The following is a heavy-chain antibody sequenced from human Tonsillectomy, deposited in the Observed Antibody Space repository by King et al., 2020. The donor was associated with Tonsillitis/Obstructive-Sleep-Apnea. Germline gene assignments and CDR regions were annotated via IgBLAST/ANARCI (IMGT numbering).Heavy chain of an antibody. D-gene: IGHD3-3*01. V-gene: IGHV4-39*01. J-gene: IGHJ4*02. CDR2: IYYSGST. CDR1: GGSISSSSYY. Sequence: QLQESGPGLVKPSETLSLTCTVSGGSISSSSYYWGWIRQPPGKGLEWIGSIYYSGSTYYNPSLKSRVTISVDTSKNQFSLKLSSVTAADTAVYYCASYYDFWSGSKYYFDYWGQGTLVTVSS. CDR3: ASYYDFWSGSKYYFDY.